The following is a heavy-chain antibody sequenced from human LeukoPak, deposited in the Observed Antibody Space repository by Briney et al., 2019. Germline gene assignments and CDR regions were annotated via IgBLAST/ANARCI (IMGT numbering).Heavy chain of an antibody. CDR2: ISYDGSNK. CDR1: GFTFSSYG. Sequence: GGSLRLYCAASGFTFSSYGMHWVRQAPGKGLEWVAVISYDGSNKYYADSVKGRFTISRDDSKNTLYLQMNSLRAEDTAVYYCAIHEVNYYGSGSYYNDYWGQGTLVTVSS. CDR3: AIHEVNYYGSGSYYNDY. V-gene: IGHV3-30*03. J-gene: IGHJ4*02. D-gene: IGHD3-10*01.